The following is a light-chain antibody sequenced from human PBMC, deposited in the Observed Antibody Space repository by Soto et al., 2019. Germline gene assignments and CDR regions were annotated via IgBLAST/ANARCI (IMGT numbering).Light chain of an antibody. J-gene: IGLJ2*01. Sequence: SYELTQPPSVSVAPGQTAKITCAGDNIDTKSMHWYQQRPGQAPVLVVHDDTDRAAGIPERFSGSKSGGTATLTISRVEAGDEADYYCQVWDIITYHVVFSGGTKLTVL. V-gene: IGLV3-21*02. CDR3: QVWDIITYHVV. CDR1: NIDTKS. CDR2: DDT.